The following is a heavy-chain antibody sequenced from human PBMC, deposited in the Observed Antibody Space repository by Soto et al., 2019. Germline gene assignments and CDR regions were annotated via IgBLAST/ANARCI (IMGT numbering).Heavy chain of an antibody. CDR3: ARDRSNSPDYFDY. CDR2: IYYSGRT. V-gene: IGHV4-30-4*01. CDR1: GGSINSDAYY. J-gene: IGHJ4*02. Sequence: KTSETLSLTCTVSGGSINSDAYYWSWIRQPPGKGLEWIGHIYYSGRTYYNPSLESRLTISLDTSKNQFSLRLSSVNASDTAVYYCARDRSNSPDYFDYWGQGTLVTVSS. D-gene: IGHD6-6*01.